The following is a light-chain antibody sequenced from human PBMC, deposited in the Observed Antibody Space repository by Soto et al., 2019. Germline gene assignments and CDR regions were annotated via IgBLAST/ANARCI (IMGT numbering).Light chain of an antibody. J-gene: IGKJ1*01. CDR3: QQYDNWPAWT. CDR2: GAS. Sequence: EIGITQSPATLSVSPGERATLSCRASQSASNKLAWDQQKPGQAPRLLPYGASTRATGIPARFSGSGSGTEFTRSISSLQSEDFAVYYCQQYDNWPAWTFGQGTKVDIK. CDR1: QSASNK. V-gene: IGKV3-15*01.